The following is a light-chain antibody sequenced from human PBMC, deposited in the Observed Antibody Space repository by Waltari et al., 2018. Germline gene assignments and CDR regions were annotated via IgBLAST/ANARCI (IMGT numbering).Light chain of an antibody. CDR3: QQRSDWPLT. V-gene: IGKV3-11*01. CDR1: QTVSSF. Sequence: EIVLTQSPATLSLSPGERATLSCRASQTVSSFLAWYQHKPGQAPRPLIYDASNRASGIPARFSGSGSGTDFTLTISSLEPEDFALYYCQQRSDWPLTFGGGTKVEI. J-gene: IGKJ4*01. CDR2: DAS.